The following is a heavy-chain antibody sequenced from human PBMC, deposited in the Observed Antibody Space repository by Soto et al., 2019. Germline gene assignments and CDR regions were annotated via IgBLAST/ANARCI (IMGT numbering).Heavy chain of an antibody. CDR3: ARTRTVAYYYGMDV. J-gene: IGHJ6*02. CDR1: GGSISSSSYF. Sequence: SETLSLSCTVSGGSISSSSYFWGWIRQPPGKGLEWIGNIYYSGNSGSTYYNPSLKSRVTISVDTSKNQFSLKLSSVTAADTAVYYCARTRTVAYYYGMDVWGQGTTVTVSS. CDR2: IYYSGNSGST. D-gene: IGHD4-4*01. V-gene: IGHV4-39*01.